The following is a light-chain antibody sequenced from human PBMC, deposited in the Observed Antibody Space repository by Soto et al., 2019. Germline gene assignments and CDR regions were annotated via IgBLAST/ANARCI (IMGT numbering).Light chain of an antibody. V-gene: IGKV1-17*01. CDR2: DVP. CDR3: QQYDSYSWT. Sequence: DIQMTQSPSSLSASVGDRVTITCRASQGIRNDLGWYQQKPGKAPKLLIYDVPSLESGVPSRFSGSGFGTEFILNISSLQPDDFATYYCQQYDSYSWTFDQGTKVDIK. CDR1: QGIRND. J-gene: IGKJ1*01.